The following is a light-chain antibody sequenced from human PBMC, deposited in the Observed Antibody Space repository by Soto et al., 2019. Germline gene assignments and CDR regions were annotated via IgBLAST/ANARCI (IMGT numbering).Light chain of an antibody. CDR2: GAS. CDR1: QSVGST. CDR3: QQYHDWPPLT. J-gene: IGKJ4*01. Sequence: EIVMTQSPATLSVSPGERATLSCRASQSVGSTLAWYQQKPGQAPRLLIYGASTRATGVPARFSGSGSGTEFTLTSNSLQSEDLAVYYCQQYHDWPPLTFGGGTKVEIK. V-gene: IGKV3-15*01.